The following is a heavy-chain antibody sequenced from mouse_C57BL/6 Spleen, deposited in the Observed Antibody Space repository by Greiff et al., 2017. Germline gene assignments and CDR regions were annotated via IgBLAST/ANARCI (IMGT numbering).Heavy chain of an antibody. CDR2: IDPSDSET. CDR1: GYTFTSYW. J-gene: IGHJ4*01. CDR3: ARWGSSVYYAMDY. D-gene: IGHD3-2*02. Sequence: QVQLQQPGAELVRPGSSVKLSCKASGYTFTSYWMHWVKQRPIQGLEWIGNIDPSDSETHYNQKFKDKATLTVDKSSSTAYMQLSSLTSEDSAVYYCARWGSSVYYAMDYWGQGTSVTVSS. V-gene: IGHV1-52*01.